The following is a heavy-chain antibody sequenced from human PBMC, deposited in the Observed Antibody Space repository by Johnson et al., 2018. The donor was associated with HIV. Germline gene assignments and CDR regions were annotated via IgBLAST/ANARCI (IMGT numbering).Heavy chain of an antibody. Sequence: EVQLVESGGGLVQPGGSLRLSCAASGFTFSSYGMHWVRQAPGKGLEWVANIKQDGSEKYYVDSVKGRFTISRDNAKNSLYLQMNSLRAEDTAVYYCEKDRRDVYTSLGAVDIWGQGTLVTVSS. CDR1: GFTFSSYG. J-gene: IGHJ3*02. CDR3: EKDRRDVYTSLGAVDI. V-gene: IGHV3-7*01. CDR2: IKQDGSEK. D-gene: IGHD5-24*01.